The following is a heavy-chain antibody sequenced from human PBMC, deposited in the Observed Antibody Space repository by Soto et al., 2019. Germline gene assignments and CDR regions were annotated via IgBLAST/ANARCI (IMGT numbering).Heavy chain of an antibody. V-gene: IGHV1-69*02. J-gene: IGHJ4*02. Sequence: QVQLVQSGAEVKKPGSTVKVSCTTSGDTFSFYTINWVRQAPGQGLEWMGRFIPMVRMADYAQKFQGRVTISADKSTTTDYMVLSSLRADVTAMYFCATNYGSGSSHFDHWGQGTLVTVSS. CDR3: ATNYGSGSSHFDH. CDR2: FIPMVRMA. D-gene: IGHD3-10*01. CDR1: GDTFSFYT.